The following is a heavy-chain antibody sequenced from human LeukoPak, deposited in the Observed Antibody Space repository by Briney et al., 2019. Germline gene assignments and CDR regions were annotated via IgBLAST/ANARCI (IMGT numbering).Heavy chain of an antibody. CDR3: AKPTQEGEAVAGTYYYYGMDV. CDR2: IWYDGSNK. V-gene: IGHV3-33*06. J-gene: IGHJ6*02. D-gene: IGHD6-19*01. Sequence: GGSLRLSCAASGFTFSSYGIHWVRQAPGKGLEWVAVIWYDGSNKYYADSVKGRFTISRDNSKNTLYLQMNSLRAEDTAVYYCAKPTQEGEAVAGTYYYYGMDVWGQGTTVTVSS. CDR1: GFTFSSYG.